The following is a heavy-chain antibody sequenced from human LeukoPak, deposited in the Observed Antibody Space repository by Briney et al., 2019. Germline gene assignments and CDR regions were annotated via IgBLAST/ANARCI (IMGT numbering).Heavy chain of an antibody. J-gene: IGHJ4*02. CDR1: GGSISSGSYY. CDR3: ARTSGYTIESDY. V-gene: IGHV4-61*02. D-gene: IGHD5-18*01. CDR2: IYTSGST. Sequence: PSQTLPLTCTVSGGSISSGSYYWSWIRQPAGKGLEWIGRIYTSGSTNYNPSLKSRVTISVDTSKNQFSLKLSSVTAADTAVYYCARTSGYTIESDYWGQGTLVTVSS.